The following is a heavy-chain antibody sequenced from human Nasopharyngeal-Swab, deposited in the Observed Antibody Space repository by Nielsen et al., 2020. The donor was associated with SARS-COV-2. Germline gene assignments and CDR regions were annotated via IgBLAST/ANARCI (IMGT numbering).Heavy chain of an antibody. CDR1: GYTFTSYD. Sequence: ASVKVSCKASGYTFTSYDINWVRQATGQGLEWMGWMNPNSGNTGYAQKFQGRVTMTRNTSISTAYMELSSLRSEDTAVYYCAVPRGSGWYYRSLSFDYWGQGTLVTVSS. J-gene: IGHJ4*02. V-gene: IGHV1-8*01. D-gene: IGHD6-19*01. CDR3: AVPRGSGWYYRSLSFDY. CDR2: MNPNSGNT.